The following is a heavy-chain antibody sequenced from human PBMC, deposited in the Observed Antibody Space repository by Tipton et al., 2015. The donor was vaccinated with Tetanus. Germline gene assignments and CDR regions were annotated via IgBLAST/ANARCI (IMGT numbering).Heavy chain of an antibody. CDR3: ARDIFAVGATLYLDY. V-gene: IGHV7-4-1*02. CDR2: INTNTGNP. J-gene: IGHJ4*02. D-gene: IGHD1-26*01. Sequence: QLVQSGAEVKKPGASVKVSCKASGYTFTSYAMNWVRQAPGQGLEWMGWINTNTGNPTYAQGFTGRFVSSLDTSVSTAYLQISSLKAEDTAVYYCARDIFAVGATLYLDYWGQGDLVTVSS. CDR1: GYTFTSYA.